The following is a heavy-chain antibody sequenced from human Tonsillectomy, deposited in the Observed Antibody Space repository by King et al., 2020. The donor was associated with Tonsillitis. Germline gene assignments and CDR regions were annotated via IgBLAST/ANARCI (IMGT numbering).Heavy chain of an antibody. V-gene: IGHV1-18*04. CDR1: GYTFTSYG. J-gene: IGHJ6*02. D-gene: IGHD6-19*01. Sequence: QLVQSGAEVKKPGASVKDSCKASGYTFTSYGISWVRQAPGQGLEWMGWISAYNGNTNYAQKFQGRVTMTTDTSTTTAYMELRSLRSDDTAVYYCAREGWYGDYYYGMDVWGQGTTVTVSS. CDR2: ISAYNGNT. CDR3: AREGWYGDYYYGMDV.